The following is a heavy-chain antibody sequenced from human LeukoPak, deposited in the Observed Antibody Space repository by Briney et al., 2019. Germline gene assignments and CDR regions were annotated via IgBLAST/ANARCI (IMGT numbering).Heavy chain of an antibody. Sequence: PSQTLSLTCTVSGGSISSGDYYWSWIRQPPGKGLEWIGYIYYSGSTNYNPSLKSRVTISVDTSKNQFSLKLSSVTAADTAVYYCARAGYSYEPFGYWGQGTLVTVSS. CDR1: GGSISSGDYY. D-gene: IGHD5-18*01. CDR2: IYYSGST. J-gene: IGHJ4*02. CDR3: ARAGYSYEPFGY. V-gene: IGHV4-61*08.